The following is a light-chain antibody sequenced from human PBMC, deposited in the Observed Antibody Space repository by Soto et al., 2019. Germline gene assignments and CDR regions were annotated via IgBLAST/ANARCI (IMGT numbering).Light chain of an antibody. CDR3: QQYGSSPIT. CDR2: DAS. CDR1: ESVSSNQ. J-gene: IGKJ5*01. V-gene: IGKV3D-20*01. Sequence: VVLTQSPATLSLSPGEGAALSCGASESVSSNQLAWYQQKPGLAPRLLIYDASSRASGIPERFSGSGSGTGFSLTISSLEPEDSAVYYCQQYGSSPITFGQGTRLAIK.